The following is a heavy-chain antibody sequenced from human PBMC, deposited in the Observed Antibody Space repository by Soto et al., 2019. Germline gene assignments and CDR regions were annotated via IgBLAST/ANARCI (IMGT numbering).Heavy chain of an antibody. D-gene: IGHD6-19*01. Sequence: GGSLRLSCTASGLTFIALSMNWVRQAPGKGLEWVSYISSSATNTHYADSVKGRFTISRDNAKNSLYLQMNSLRAEDTAVYYCVNSGWSYWGQGTLVTVSS. CDR1: GLTFIALS. J-gene: IGHJ4*02. V-gene: IGHV3-48*01. CDR3: VNSGWSY. CDR2: ISSSATNT.